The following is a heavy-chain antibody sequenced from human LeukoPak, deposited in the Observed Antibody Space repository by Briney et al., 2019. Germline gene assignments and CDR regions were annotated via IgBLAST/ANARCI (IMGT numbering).Heavy chain of an antibody. V-gene: IGHV1-69*05. Sequence: GASVKVSCKASGGTFSSYAIGWVRQAPGQGLEWMGGIIPIFGPANYAQKFQERVTITRDMSTSTAYMELSSLRSEDTAVYYCAADSAYSGYPVFDYWGQGTLVTVPS. CDR2: IIPIFGPA. J-gene: IGHJ4*02. CDR3: AADSAYSGYPVFDY. D-gene: IGHD5-12*01. CDR1: GGTFSSYA.